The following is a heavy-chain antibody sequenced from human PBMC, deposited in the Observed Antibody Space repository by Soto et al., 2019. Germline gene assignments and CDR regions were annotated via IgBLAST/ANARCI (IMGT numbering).Heavy chain of an antibody. J-gene: IGHJ6*02. CDR1: GFTFSNYW. Sequence: GGSLRLSCAASGFTFSNYWMSWVRQAPGKGLEWVASIKQDGSEQYSVDSVKGRFTISRDNVRNSLYLQMKSLRAEDTAVYYCAKDTAMGYYYYYGMDVWGQGTTVTVSS. V-gene: IGHV3-7*03. D-gene: IGHD5-18*01. CDR3: AKDTAMGYYYYYGMDV. CDR2: IKQDGSEQ.